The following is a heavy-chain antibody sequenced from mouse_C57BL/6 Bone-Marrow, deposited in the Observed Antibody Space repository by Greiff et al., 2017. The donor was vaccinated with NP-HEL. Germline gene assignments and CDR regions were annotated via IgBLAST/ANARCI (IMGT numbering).Heavy chain of an antibody. CDR3: VRDRPGFAY. J-gene: IGHJ3*01. CDR2: LRSKSSNYST. CDR1: GFTFNTYA. V-gene: IGHV10-3*01. Sequence: EVQRVESGGGLVQPKGSLKLSCAASGFTFNTYAMHWVRQAPGKGLAWVARLRSKSSNYSTYYADSVKDRFTISRDDSQSMLYLQMNNLKTEDTAMYYCVRDRPGFAYWGQGTLVTVSA.